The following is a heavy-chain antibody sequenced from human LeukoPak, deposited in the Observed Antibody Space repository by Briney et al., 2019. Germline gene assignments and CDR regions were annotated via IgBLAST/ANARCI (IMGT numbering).Heavy chain of an antibody. V-gene: IGHV4-34*01. CDR2: INHSGST. CDR3: ARSAPGSSLASFDY. CDR1: GGSFIGYY. J-gene: IGHJ4*02. Sequence: PSETLSLTCVVHGGSFIGYYWSWIRQPPGKGLEWIGEINHSGSTSYDPSLKSRVTISLDTSQFSLKLSSVTAADTAVYYCARSAPGSSLASFDYWGQGTLVTVSS. D-gene: IGHD1-26*01.